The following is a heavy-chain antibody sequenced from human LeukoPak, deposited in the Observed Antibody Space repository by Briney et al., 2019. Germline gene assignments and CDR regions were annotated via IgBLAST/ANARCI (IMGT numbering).Heavy chain of an antibody. CDR2: ISDSDGST. J-gene: IGHJ4*02. V-gene: IGHV3-23*01. CDR3: AKDRYGDYVGFSY. D-gene: IGHD4-17*01. CDR1: GFTFSSYA. Sequence: PGGSLRLSCAASGFTFSSYAMSWVRQAPGKGLEWVSAISDSDGSTYYADSVKGRFTISRDNSKNTLYLQMNSLRAEDTAVYYCAKDRYGDYVGFSYWGQGTLVTVSS.